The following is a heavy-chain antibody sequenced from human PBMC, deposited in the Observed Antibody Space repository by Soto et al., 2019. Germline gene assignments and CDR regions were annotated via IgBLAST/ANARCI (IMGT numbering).Heavy chain of an antibody. D-gene: IGHD3-3*01. J-gene: IGHJ3*02. CDR3: AGLDTIFGVVLDAFEI. CDR1: GFTFSSYS. Sequence: EVQLVESGGGLVKPGGSLRLSCAASGFTFSSYSMHWVRQAPGKGLEWVSSISSSSSYTYYADSVKGRFTISRDNSKNYLYQQMNDLSADETAVYYCAGLDTIFGVVLDAFEILGQRTMVTDSS. CDR2: ISSSSSYT. V-gene: IGHV3-21*01.